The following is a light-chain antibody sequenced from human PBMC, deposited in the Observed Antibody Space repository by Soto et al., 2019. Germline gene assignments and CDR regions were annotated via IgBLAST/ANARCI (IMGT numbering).Light chain of an antibody. Sequence: DLQMTPSPSSLSASVGDRVTITCRASQSISSYLNWYQQKPGKAPKLLIYAASSLQSGVPSRFSGSGSGTDFTLTISSLQPEDFATYYCQQSYSTPRTSGQGTKVDIK. CDR1: QSISSY. CDR2: AAS. V-gene: IGKV1-39*01. CDR3: QQSYSTPRT. J-gene: IGKJ1*01.